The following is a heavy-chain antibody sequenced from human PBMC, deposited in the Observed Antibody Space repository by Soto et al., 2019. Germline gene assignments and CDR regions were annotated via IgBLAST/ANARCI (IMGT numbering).Heavy chain of an antibody. Sequence: ASVKVSCKASGGTFSSYAISWVRQAPGQGLEWMGGIIPIFGTANYAQKFQGRVTITADESTSTAYMELSSLRSEDTAVYYCARIDYVKYSFDYWGQGTLVTVSS. CDR3: ARIDYVKYSFDY. CDR2: IIPIFGTA. D-gene: IGHD4-17*01. V-gene: IGHV1-69*13. J-gene: IGHJ4*02. CDR1: GGTFSSYA.